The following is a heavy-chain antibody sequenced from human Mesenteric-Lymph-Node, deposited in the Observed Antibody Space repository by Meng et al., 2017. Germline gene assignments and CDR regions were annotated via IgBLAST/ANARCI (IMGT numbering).Heavy chain of an antibody. D-gene: IGHD4-17*01. CDR1: GGSFSSYY. J-gene: IGHJ4*02. CDR3: ARGRGYGDYGSLY. V-gene: IGHV4-34*01. CDR2: INHSGST. Sequence: QLQQWGGGPLMPSDTPSLTSACSGGSFSSYYWSCIRQPPGEGLEWIGEINHSGSTNYNPSLKSRVTISVDTSKNQFSLKLSSVTAADTAVYYCARGRGYGDYGSLYWGQGTLVTVSS.